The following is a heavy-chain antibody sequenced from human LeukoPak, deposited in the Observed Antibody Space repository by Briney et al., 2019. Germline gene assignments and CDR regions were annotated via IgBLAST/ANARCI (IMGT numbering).Heavy chain of an antibody. CDR2: INPNSGGT. Sequence: ASVKVSCKASGYTFTGYYMHWVRQAPGQGLEWMGWINPNSGGTNYAQKFQGRVTMTRDTSISTAYMELSRLRSDDTAVYYCARAVTYYYDSGRPAHFDYWGQGTLVTVSS. J-gene: IGHJ4*02. CDR1: GYTFTGYY. CDR3: ARAVTYYYDSGRPAHFDY. V-gene: IGHV1-2*02. D-gene: IGHD3-10*01.